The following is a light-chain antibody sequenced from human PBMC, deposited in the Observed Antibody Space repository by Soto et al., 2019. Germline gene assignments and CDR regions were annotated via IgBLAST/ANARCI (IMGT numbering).Light chain of an antibody. J-gene: IGKJ1*01. Sequence: DIQMTQSPSSLSASVGDRVTIICRASQSVSTRLAWYQQKPGKAPKVLIYDASSWAGGVPSRFTGSGSGTEFTLTITSLQPDDFATYYCQQYSVYWTFGQGTKVDI. V-gene: IGKV1-5*02. CDR1: QSVSTR. CDR3: QQYSVYWT. CDR2: DAS.